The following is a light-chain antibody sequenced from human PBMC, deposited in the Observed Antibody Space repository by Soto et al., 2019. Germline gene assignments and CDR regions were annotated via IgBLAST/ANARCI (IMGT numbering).Light chain of an antibody. CDR3: SSYTSSGTLVV. CDR2: DVT. Sequence: QSVLTQPASVSGSPGQSITISCTGTSSDVGGYNFVSWCQQHPGEAPKLLIYDVTYRLSGVSNRFSGSKSGNTASLTISGLQAEDEADYYCSSYTSSGTLVVFGGGTKLTVL. J-gene: IGLJ2*01. V-gene: IGLV2-14*03. CDR1: SSDVGGYNF.